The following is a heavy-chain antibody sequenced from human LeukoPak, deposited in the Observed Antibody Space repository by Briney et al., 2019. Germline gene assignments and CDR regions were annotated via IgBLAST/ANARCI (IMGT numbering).Heavy chain of an antibody. CDR1: GFTFSSYA. Sequence: GGSLRPSCAASGFTFSSYAMSWVRQAPGKGLEWVSAIGGSGGSTYYADSVKGRFTISRDNSKNTLYLQMNSLRAEDTAVYYCAKVPYDSSGYYYFDYWGQGTLVTVSS. CDR2: IGGSGGST. J-gene: IGHJ4*02. V-gene: IGHV3-23*01. D-gene: IGHD3-22*01. CDR3: AKVPYDSSGYYYFDY.